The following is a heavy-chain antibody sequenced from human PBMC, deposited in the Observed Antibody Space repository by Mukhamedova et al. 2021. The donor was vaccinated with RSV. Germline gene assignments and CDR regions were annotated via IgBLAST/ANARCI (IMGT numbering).Heavy chain of an antibody. D-gene: IGHD3-9*01. Sequence: KSRVTISVDTSKNQFSLKLSPVTAADTAVYYCARDDWNYGGMDVWGQGTTVTVCS. CDR3: ARDDWNYGGMDV. V-gene: IGHV4-30-2*04. J-gene: IGHJ6*02.